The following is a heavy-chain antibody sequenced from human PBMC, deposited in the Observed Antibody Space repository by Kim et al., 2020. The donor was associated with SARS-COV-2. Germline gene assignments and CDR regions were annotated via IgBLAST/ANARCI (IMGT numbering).Heavy chain of an antibody. CDR2: INSDGSDI. Sequence: GGSLRLSCAASGFTFSRSWMHWVRQVPGKGLVLVSHINSDGSDIKYADSVKGRFTISRDNAKNTLSLQMNSLRVEDTAVYYCARAREALDIWGRGTMVA. CDR3: ARAREALDI. CDR1: GFTFSRSW. J-gene: IGHJ3*02. V-gene: IGHV3-74*03.